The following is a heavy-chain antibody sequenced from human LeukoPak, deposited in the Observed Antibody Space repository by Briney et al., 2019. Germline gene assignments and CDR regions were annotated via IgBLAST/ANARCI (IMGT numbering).Heavy chain of an antibody. CDR3: ARDPGFGEIY. CDR2: VFYSGST. Sequence: SETLSLTCTVSGGSVSSGSYYWSWIRPPPGKRLEWIGYVFYSGSTNYNPSLKSRVTISVDTSKNQFSLKLSSVTAADTAVYYCARDPGFGEIYWGQGTLVTVSS. V-gene: IGHV4-61*01. J-gene: IGHJ4*02. D-gene: IGHD3-10*01. CDR1: GGSVSSGSYY.